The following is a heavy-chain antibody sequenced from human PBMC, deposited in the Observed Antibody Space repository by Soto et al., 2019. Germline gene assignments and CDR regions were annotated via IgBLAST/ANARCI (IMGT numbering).Heavy chain of an antibody. CDR3: ARVRNGDWYFDS. V-gene: IGHV3-74*01. CDR2: INIDGSTT. CDR1: GFTFSNYW. Sequence: EVQLVESGGGLVQPGGSLRLSCAVSGFTFSNYWMHWVRQTPGKGLVWVSRINIDGSTTSYADSVEGRFTISRDNAKNALYPQMNSLRAEDTAVYYCARVRNGDWYFDSWGQGTLVTVSS. J-gene: IGHJ4*02. D-gene: IGHD4-17*01.